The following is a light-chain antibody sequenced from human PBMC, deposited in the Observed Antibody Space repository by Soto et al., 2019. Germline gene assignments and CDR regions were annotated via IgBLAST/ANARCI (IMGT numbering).Light chain of an antibody. Sequence: DIQMTQSPSSLSASVGDRVTITCRASQGISNYLAWYQQKPGEVPKLLIYAASTLQSGVPSRFSGSGSGTKFTPTISSPQPEDGATFYCHKHNSAPPVSFGPGTKVDLK. CDR1: QGISNY. CDR2: AAS. J-gene: IGKJ3*01. V-gene: IGKV1-27*01. CDR3: HKHNSAPPVS.